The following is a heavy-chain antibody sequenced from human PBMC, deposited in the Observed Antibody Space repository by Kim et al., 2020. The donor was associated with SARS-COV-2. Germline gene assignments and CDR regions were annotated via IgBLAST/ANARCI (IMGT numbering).Heavy chain of an antibody. CDR3: ARSSTEFCSGGTCYWFAP. CDR1: GGSISSYY. Sequence: SETLSLTCTVSGGSISSYYWSWIRQPPGKGLEWIGYIYYSGSTNYNPSLKSRVTISVDTSKNQFSLKLSSVTAADTAVYYCARSSTEFCSGGTCYWFAPWGQRTLVTVSP. D-gene: IGHD2-15*01. V-gene: IGHV4-59*13. CDR2: IYYSGST. J-gene: IGHJ5*02.